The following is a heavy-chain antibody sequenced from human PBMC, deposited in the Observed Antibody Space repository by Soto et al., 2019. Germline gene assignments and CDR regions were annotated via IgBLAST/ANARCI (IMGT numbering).Heavy chain of an antibody. CDR3: ARNSLTGYYNYYYSMDV. CDR1: GYSFSSYW. V-gene: IGHV5-51*01. CDR2: IYPDDSDT. Sequence: GESLKISCKSSGYSFSSYWIAWVRLMPGKGLEWMGSIYPDDSDTKYSPSFQGQVTISADKSISAAYLQWSSLKASDTAIYYCARNSLTGYYNYYYSMDVWGPGTTVPVYS. D-gene: IGHD3-9*01. J-gene: IGHJ6*02.